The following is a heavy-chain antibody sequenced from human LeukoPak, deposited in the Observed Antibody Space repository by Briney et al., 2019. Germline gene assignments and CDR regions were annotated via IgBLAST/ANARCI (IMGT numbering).Heavy chain of an antibody. CDR2: ISYDGSNK. CDR1: GFTFSSHG. D-gene: IGHD3-22*01. V-gene: IGHV3-30*18. CDR3: AKDAWTYYYDSSGYYDY. J-gene: IGHJ4*02. Sequence: GGSLRLSCAASGFTFSSHGMHWVRQAPGKGLEWVAVISYDGSNKYYADSVKGRFTISRDNSKNTLYLQMNSLRAEDTAVYYCAKDAWTYYYDSSGYYDYWGQGTLVTVSS.